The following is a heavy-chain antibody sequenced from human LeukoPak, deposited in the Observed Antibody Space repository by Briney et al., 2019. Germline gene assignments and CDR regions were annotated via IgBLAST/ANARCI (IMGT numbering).Heavy chain of an antibody. D-gene: IGHD2-15*01. CDR1: GFTFSSYW. CDR2: ISEDGSST. CDR3: ARDQLYCSGGYCYKDY. Sequence: PGGSLRLSCEASGFTFSSYWMHWVRQTPGNGLVWVSRISEDGSSTSYADSVKGRFTISRDNAKNMLYLQLNSLRVEDTAVYYCARDQLYCSGGYCYKDYWGQGTLVTVSS. J-gene: IGHJ4*02. V-gene: IGHV3-74*01.